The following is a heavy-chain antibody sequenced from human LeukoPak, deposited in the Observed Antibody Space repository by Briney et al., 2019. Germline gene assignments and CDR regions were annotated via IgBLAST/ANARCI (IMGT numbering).Heavy chain of an antibody. Sequence: GGSLRLSCAASGFGFSDHHVDWVRQAPGKGLEWIGRSRNKANAYSTVYAGPVKGRFTISRDEPKNSLYLQMNSLRTEDTAVYYCSRVFYYGSSGYYPDHWGQGTQVTVFS. CDR1: GFGFSDHH. D-gene: IGHD3-22*01. CDR3: SRVFYYGSSGYYPDH. CDR2: SRNKANAYST. J-gene: IGHJ4*02. V-gene: IGHV3-72*01.